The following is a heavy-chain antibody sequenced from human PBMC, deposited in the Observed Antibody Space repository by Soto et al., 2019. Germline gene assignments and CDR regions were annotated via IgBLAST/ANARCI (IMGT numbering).Heavy chain of an antibody. D-gene: IGHD3-22*01. CDR3: AKIHPVVVITSNHSPAFDI. Sequence: GSLRLSCAASGFSFSSYALSWVRPAPGKGLEWVSAISGSGGSTYYADSVKGRFTISRDNSKNTLYLQMNSLRAEDTAVYYCAKIHPVVVITSNHSPAFDIWGQGTMVTVSS. CDR2: ISGSGGST. CDR1: GFSFSSYA. J-gene: IGHJ3*02. V-gene: IGHV3-23*01.